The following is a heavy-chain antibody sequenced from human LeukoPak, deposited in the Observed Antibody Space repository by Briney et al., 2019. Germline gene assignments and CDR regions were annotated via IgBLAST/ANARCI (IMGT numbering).Heavy chain of an antibody. CDR1: GFTFSSYG. D-gene: IGHD3-3*01. J-gene: IGHJ4*02. CDR2: ISGSGGSK. Sequence: GGSLRLSCAASGFTFSSYGMSWVRQAPGKGLEGVSAISGSGGSKYYADSVKGRFTISRDNTKNTLYLQMNSLRAEDTAVYYCAKGDRFLVHTHFDYWGQGTLVTVSS. V-gene: IGHV3-23*01. CDR3: AKGDRFLVHTHFDY.